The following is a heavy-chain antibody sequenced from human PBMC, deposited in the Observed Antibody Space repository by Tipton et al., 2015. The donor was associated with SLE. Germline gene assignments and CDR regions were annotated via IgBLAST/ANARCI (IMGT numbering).Heavy chain of an antibody. CDR2: VCYGVNT. CDR3: ARLLTLSRIDF. J-gene: IGHJ4*02. D-gene: IGHD3-9*01. Sequence: TLSLTCTVSGGSIRSRRVSWGWIRQPPGKGLEWIGGVCYGVNTYYNPSLKSRVTISVDTSKNQLSLRLSSAAAADTAVYYCARLLTLSRIDFWGQGTLVTVSS. V-gene: IGHV4-39*07. CDR1: GGSIRSRRVS.